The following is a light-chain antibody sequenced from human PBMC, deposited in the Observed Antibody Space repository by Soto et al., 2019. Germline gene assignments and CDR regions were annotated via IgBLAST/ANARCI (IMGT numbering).Light chain of an antibody. CDR3: CSSPGSYTSVV. J-gene: IGLJ2*01. CDR2: DVS. V-gene: IGLV2-14*03. CDR1: SSDVGAYDY. Sequence: QSALTQPASVSGSPGQSITISCTGTSSDVGAYDYVSWYQQHPGTAPKLIIYDVSHRPSGVSDRFSGSKSGNTASLTISGLQAEDEADYYCCSSPGSYTSVVFGGGTKLTVL.